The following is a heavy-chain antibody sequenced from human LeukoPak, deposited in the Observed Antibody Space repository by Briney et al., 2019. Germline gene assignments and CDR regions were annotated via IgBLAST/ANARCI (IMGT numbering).Heavy chain of an antibody. CDR3: ARDRDYGSGIFDY. D-gene: IGHD3-10*01. CDR2: INPNSGGT. Sequence: GASVKVSYTASGYTLTGYYMHWVPQAPGQGLEWMGWINPNSGGTNYAQKFQGRVTMTRDTSISTAYMELNRLGSDDTAVYYCARDRDYGSGIFDYWGQGTLVTVSS. J-gene: IGHJ4*02. V-gene: IGHV1-2*02. CDR1: GYTLTGYY.